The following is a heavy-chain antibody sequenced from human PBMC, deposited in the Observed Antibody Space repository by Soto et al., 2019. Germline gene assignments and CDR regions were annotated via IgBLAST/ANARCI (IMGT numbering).Heavy chain of an antibody. CDR3: ARGTNDYVWGSYSSRGGSSYGMDV. Sequence: QVQLVQSGAEVKKPGSSVKVSCKASGGTFSSYAISWVRQAPGQGLEWMGGIIPIFGTANYAQKFQGRVMITADKSTSTAYMELSSLRSEDTAVYYCARGTNDYVWGSYSSRGGSSYGMDVWGQGTTVTVSS. J-gene: IGHJ6*02. V-gene: IGHV1-69*06. CDR2: IIPIFGTA. CDR1: GGTFSSYA. D-gene: IGHD3-16*01.